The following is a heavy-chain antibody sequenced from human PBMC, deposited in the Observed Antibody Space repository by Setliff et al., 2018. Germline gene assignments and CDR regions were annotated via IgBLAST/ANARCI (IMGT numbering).Heavy chain of an antibody. CDR2: ISSSGGTI. D-gene: IGHD5-18*01. V-gene: IGHV3-48*01. CDR1: GFSVSNYG. Sequence: PGESLKISCVASGFSVSNYGMNWVRQAPGKGLEWLSYISSSGGTIHYADSVKGRFTISKDTAENSVFLQMNSLRGEDTALYYCAGGYSFGYGVYWGQGVLVTVSS. CDR3: AGGYSFGYGVY. J-gene: IGHJ4*02.